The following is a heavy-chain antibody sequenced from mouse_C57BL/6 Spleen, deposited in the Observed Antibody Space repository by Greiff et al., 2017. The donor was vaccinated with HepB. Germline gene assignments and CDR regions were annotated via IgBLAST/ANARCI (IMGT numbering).Heavy chain of an antibody. CDR2: IDPSDSYT. D-gene: IGHD2-5*01. CDR3: ASRSYSNGFAY. CDR1: GYTFTSYW. V-gene: IGHV1-50*01. J-gene: IGHJ3*01. Sequence: VQLQQPGAELVKPGASVKLSCKASGYTFTSYWMQWVKQRPGQGLEWIGEIDPSDSYTNYNQKFKGKATLTVDTSSSTAYMQLSSLTSEDSAVYYCASRSYSNGFAYWGQGTLVTVSA.